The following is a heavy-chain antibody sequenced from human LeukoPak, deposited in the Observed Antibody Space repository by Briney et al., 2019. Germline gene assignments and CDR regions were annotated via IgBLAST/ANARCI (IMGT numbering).Heavy chain of an antibody. CDR2: IYPGDSDT. V-gene: IGHV5-51*01. J-gene: IGHJ3*02. CDR1: DAIFTNYW. D-gene: IGHD3-10*01. CDR3: ARPARRMVRGILSAFDI. Sequence: GASLQISCKGSDAIFTNYWIGWVRQLRGKGLECMGIIYPGDSDTRYSPSFQGQVTISADKSSSTACLQWSSLKASDTAMYFCARPARRMVRGILSAFDIWGQGAMVTVSS.